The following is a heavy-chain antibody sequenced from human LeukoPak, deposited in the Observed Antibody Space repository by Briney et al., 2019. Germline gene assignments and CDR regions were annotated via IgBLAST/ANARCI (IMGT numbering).Heavy chain of an antibody. V-gene: IGHV4-59*01. CDR1: GGSISSYY. CDR3: ARGTPYYYDSSGYYVDY. J-gene: IGHJ4*02. CDR2: IYYSGST. Sequence: PSETLSLTCTVSGGSISSYYWSWIRQPPGKGLEWIGYIYYSGSTNYNPSLKSRVTISVDTSRNQFSLKLSSVTAADTAVYYCARGTPYYYDSSGYYVDYWGQGTLVTVSS. D-gene: IGHD3-22*01.